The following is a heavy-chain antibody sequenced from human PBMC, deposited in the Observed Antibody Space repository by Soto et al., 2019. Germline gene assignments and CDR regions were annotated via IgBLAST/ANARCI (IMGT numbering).Heavy chain of an antibody. CDR1: GFTVGNNY. D-gene: IGHD3-10*01. CDR2: IYSTGTT. J-gene: IGHJ4*02. CDR3: ANYGRGSGSHYNSFGY. Sequence: EVQLVESGGGLIQPGGSLKLSCAASGFTVGNNYMSWVRQAPGKGLEWVSLIYSTGTTKYADSVKGRFTVSRDNAKNTLYLQMNSLSAEDTAVYYCANYGRGSGSHYNSFGYWGQGTLVTVSS. V-gene: IGHV3-53*01.